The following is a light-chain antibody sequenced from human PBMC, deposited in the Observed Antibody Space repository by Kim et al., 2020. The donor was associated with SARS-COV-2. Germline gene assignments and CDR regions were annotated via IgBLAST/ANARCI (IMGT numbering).Light chain of an antibody. CDR2: GKN. Sequence: SSELTQDPAVSVALGQTVRITCQGDSLRSYYASWYQQKSGQAPVLVIYGKNNRPSGIPDRFSGSSSGNTASLTITGAQAEDEADYYCNSRDSSGNHVVFVGGTKLTVL. V-gene: IGLV3-19*01. CDR3: NSRDSSGNHVV. J-gene: IGLJ2*01. CDR1: SLRSYY.